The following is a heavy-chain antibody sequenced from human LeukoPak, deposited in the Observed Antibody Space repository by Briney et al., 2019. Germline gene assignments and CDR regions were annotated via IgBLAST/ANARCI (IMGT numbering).Heavy chain of an antibody. CDR3: ARDKIAAAGTPAPLGY. Sequence: GGSLRLSCAASGFTFSKYWMLWVRQAPGKGLESVSRINTDGTVTTYADSVKGRFTISRDNSKNTLYLQMNSLRAEDTAVYYCARDKIAAAGTPAPLGYWGQGTLVTVSS. CDR2: INTDGTVT. CDR1: GFTFSKYW. D-gene: IGHD6-13*01. V-gene: IGHV3-74*01. J-gene: IGHJ4*02.